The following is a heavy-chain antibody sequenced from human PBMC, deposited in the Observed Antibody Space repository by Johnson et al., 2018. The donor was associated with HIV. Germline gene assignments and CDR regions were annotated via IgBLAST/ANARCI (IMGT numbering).Heavy chain of an antibody. J-gene: IGHJ3*01. Sequence: QVQLVESGGGVVQPGGSLRLSCAASGFTFSSYGMHWVRQAPGKGLEWVAFIRYDGSNKYYADYVKGRFTISRDNSKNILYLQMNSLRPEDTAVYYCARANLSPFGGVNDAFDVWGQGTMVTVSS. V-gene: IGHV3-30*02. CDR2: IRYDGSNK. CDR3: ARANLSPFGGVNDAFDV. CDR1: GFTFSSYG. D-gene: IGHD3-16*01.